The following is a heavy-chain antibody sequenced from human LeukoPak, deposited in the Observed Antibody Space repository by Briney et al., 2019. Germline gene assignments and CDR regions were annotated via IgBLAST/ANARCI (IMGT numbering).Heavy chain of an antibody. V-gene: IGHV3-23*01. CDR3: AKDRYGGDALYYFDD. Sequence: GGSLRLSCAASGFTFSAYAMNWVRQAPGKGLEWVSGISGSGSGTYYADSVKGRFTISRDSWKKTLFLEMHSLRAEDTAVYYCAKDRYGGDALYYFDDWGQGTVVTVSS. CDR2: ISGSGSGT. J-gene: IGHJ4*02. D-gene: IGHD4-23*01. CDR1: GFTFSAYA.